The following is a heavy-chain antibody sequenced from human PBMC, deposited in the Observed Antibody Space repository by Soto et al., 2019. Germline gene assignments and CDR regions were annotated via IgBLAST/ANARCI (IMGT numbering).Heavy chain of an antibody. Sequence: EVQLVESGGGLVKPGGSLRLSCAASGFTFSNAWMNWVRQAPGKGLEWVGRIKSKTDGGTADYAAPVKGRFTISRDDSKKTLYREMNSLKTEETAVYYCTTVCGNYRCFDYWGQGTLVTVSS. J-gene: IGHJ4*02. V-gene: IGHV3-15*07. CDR1: GFTFSNAW. D-gene: IGHD4-4*01. CDR2: IKSKTDGGTA. CDR3: TTVCGNYRCFDY.